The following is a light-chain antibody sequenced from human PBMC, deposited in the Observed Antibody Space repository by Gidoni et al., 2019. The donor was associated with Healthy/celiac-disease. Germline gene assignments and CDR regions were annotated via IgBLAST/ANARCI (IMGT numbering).Light chain of an antibody. Sequence: EIVFTQSPGTLSLSPGERATLSCRASQSVSSSYLAWYQQKPGQAPRLLIYGASSSGSGTDFTLTISRLEPEDFAVYYCQQYGSSRLTFGGGTKVEIK. CDR2: GAS. J-gene: IGKJ4*01. V-gene: IGKV3-20*01. CDR3: QQYGSSRLT. CDR1: QSVSSSY.